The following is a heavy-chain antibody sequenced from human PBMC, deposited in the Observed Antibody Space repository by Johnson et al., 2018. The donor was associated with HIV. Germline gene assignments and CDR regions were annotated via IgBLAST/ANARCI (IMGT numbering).Heavy chain of an antibody. CDR1: GFTFSSYG. D-gene: IGHD1-26*01. CDR3: ARGVWWELQGDAFDI. Sequence: QVQPVESGGSVVQPGRSLRLSCAASGFTFSSYGLHWVRQAPGKGLEWVAVISYAGSNKYYADSVKRRFTISTDNSKITLYRQMNSLRAEDTGVYYCARGVWWELQGDAFDIWGQGTMVTVSS. J-gene: IGHJ3*02. V-gene: IGHV3-30*03. CDR2: ISYAGSNK.